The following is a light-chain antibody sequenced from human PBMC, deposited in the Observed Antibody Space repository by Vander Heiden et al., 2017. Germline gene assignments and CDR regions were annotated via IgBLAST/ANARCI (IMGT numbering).Light chain of an antibody. Sequence: AIRMTQSPSSFSASTGDRVTITCLASQGISSYLAWYQQKPGKAPKLLIYAASTLQSGVPSRFSGSGSGTDFTLTISCLQSEDFATYYCQQYYSYTYTFGQGTKLEIK. CDR2: AAS. J-gene: IGKJ2*01. V-gene: IGKV1-8*01. CDR1: QGISSY. CDR3: QQYYSYTYT.